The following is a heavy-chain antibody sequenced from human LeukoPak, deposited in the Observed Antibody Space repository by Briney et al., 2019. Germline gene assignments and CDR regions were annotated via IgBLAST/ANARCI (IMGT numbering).Heavy chain of an antibody. CDR2: IYSSGKT. V-gene: IGHV4-4*07. Sequence: SETLSLTCTVSGGSINNYYWTWIRQPAGKGLEWIGRIYSSGKTNYNPSLKSRVTISVDTSKNQFSLKLSSVTAADTAVYYCARGIPSAAAGRLFDYWGQGTLVTVSS. J-gene: IGHJ4*02. CDR3: ARGIPSAAAGRLFDY. D-gene: IGHD6-13*01. CDR1: GGSINNYY.